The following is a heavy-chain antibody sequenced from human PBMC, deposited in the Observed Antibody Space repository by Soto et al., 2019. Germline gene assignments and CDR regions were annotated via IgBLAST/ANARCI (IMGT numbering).Heavy chain of an antibody. J-gene: IGHJ5*02. D-gene: IGHD4-4*01. CDR2: ISYDGSNK. Sequence: GESLKISCAASGFTFSSYAMHWVRQAPGKGLEWVAVISYDGSNKYYADSVKGRFTISRDNSKNTLYLQMNSLRAEDTAVYYCARDEGLQYDATNWFDPWGQGTLVTVSS. CDR3: ARDEGLQYDATNWFDP. CDR1: GFTFSSYA. V-gene: IGHV3-30*04.